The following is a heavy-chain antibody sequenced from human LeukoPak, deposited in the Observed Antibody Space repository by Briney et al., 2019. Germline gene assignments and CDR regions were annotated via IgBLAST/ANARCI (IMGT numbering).Heavy chain of an antibody. CDR1: GGSISSSSYY. J-gene: IGHJ3*02. CDR2: IYYSGST. V-gene: IGHV4-39*07. CDR3: ARVSSYSIMITFGGVIGAFDI. Sequence: SETLSLTCTVSGGSISSSSYYWGWIRQPPGKGLEWIGSIYYSGSTYYNPSLKRRITISVDTPKNQFSLKLSSVSAADTAVYYCARVSSYSIMITFGGVIGAFDIWGQGTMVTVSS. D-gene: IGHD3-16*02.